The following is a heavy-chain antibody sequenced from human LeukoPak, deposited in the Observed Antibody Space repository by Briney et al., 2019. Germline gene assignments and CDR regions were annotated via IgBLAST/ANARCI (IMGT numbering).Heavy chain of an antibody. CDR2: ISYDGSNK. V-gene: IGHV3-30*03. CDR1: GFTFSSYG. D-gene: IGHD3-3*01. CDR3: ARNDFWSGYHYFDY. Sequence: GGSLRLSCAASGFTFSSYGMHWVRQAPSKGLEWVAVISYDGSNKYYADSVKGRFTISRDNSKNTLYLQMNSLRAEDTAVYYCARNDFWSGYHYFDYWGQGTLATVSS. J-gene: IGHJ4*02.